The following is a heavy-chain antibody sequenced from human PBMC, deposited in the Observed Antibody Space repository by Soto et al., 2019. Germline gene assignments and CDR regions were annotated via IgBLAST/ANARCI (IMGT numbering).Heavy chain of an antibody. Sequence: QVQLVESGGGVVQPGRSLRLSCAASGFTFSSYGMHWVRQAPGKGLEWAAVISYDGSNKYYADSVKGRFTISRDNSKNALYLQMNSLRADDTAVYYYAKGYGGNSDTHDAFAIWGQGTMVTVSS. CDR1: GFTFSSYG. V-gene: IGHV3-30*18. J-gene: IGHJ3*02. CDR2: ISYDGSNK. CDR3: AKGYGGNSDTHDAFAI. D-gene: IGHD4-17*01.